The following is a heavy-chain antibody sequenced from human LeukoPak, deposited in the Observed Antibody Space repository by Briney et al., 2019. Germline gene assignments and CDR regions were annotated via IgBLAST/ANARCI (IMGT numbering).Heavy chain of an antibody. D-gene: IGHD3-3*01. CDR2: IIPIFGTA. CDR1: GGTFSSYA. Sequence: SVKVSCKASGGTFSSYAISWVRQAPGQGLEWMGRIIPIFGTANYAQKFQGRVTITTDESTSTAYMELSSLRSEDTAVYYCARGKTCDFWSGSFDYWGQGTLVTVSS. J-gene: IGHJ4*02. V-gene: IGHV1-69*05. CDR3: ARGKTCDFWSGSFDY.